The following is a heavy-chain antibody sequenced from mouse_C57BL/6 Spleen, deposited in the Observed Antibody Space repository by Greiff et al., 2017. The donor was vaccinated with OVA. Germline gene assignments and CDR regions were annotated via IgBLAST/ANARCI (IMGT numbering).Heavy chain of an antibody. CDR1: GYAFSSSW. Sequence: VQLKESGPELVKPGASVKISCKASGYAFSSSWMNWVKQRPGKGLEWIGRIYPGDGDTNYNGKFKGKATLTADKSSSTAYMQLSSLTSEDSAVYFCASYDGYYLAWFAYWGQGTLVTVSA. CDR3: ASYDGYYLAWFAY. D-gene: IGHD2-3*01. CDR2: IYPGDGDT. J-gene: IGHJ3*01. V-gene: IGHV1-82*01.